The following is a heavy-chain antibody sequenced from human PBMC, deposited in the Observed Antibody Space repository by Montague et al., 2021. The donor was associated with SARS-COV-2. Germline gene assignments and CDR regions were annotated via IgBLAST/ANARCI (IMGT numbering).Heavy chain of an antibody. D-gene: IGHD4-17*01. V-gene: IGHV6-1*01. CDR3: VRDTGSAQAGFDA. J-gene: IGHJ4*02. CDR1: GDSVWSNTAA. Sequence: CAISGDSVWSNTAARNWIRQSSSGGPEWLGRTNYRSKWTSDYATSVEGRISIDPDTSKNQFFLHLRSVTPEDTGVYYCVRDTGSAQAGFDAWGQGTLVTVSS. CDR2: TNYRSKWTS.